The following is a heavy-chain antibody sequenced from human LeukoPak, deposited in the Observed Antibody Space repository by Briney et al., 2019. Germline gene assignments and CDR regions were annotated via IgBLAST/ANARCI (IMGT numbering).Heavy chain of an antibody. CDR1: GFTFNSYA. CDR3: ARDGGDDAFDI. CDR2: ITSDGSST. D-gene: IGHD3-10*01. Sequence: GGSLRLSCVASGFTFNSYAMNWVRQAPGKGLVWVSRITSDGSSTSYADSVKGRFTISRDNAKNTLYLQMNSLRAEDTAVYYCARDGGDDAFDIWGQGTMVTVSS. J-gene: IGHJ3*02. V-gene: IGHV3-74*01.